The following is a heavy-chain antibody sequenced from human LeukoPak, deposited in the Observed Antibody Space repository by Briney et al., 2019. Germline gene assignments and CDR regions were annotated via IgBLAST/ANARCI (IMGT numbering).Heavy chain of an antibody. J-gene: IGHJ4*02. D-gene: IGHD3-10*01. CDR1: GFTFDDYA. CDR3: AKSGMGVRGVKYYFDY. Sequence: GRSLRLSCAASGFTFDDYAMHWVRQAPGKGLEWVSGISWNSGSIGYADSVKGRFTISRDNAKNSLYLQMNSLRAEDTALYYCAKSGMGVRGVKYYFDYWGQGTLVTVSS. V-gene: IGHV3-9*01. CDR2: ISWNSGSI.